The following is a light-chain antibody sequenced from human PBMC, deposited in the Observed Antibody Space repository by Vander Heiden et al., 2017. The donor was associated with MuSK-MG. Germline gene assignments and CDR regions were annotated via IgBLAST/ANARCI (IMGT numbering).Light chain of an antibody. CDR1: GRNVGSYNL. J-gene: IGLJ2*01. Sequence: QSALTQPAPVSGSPGQSITISCTASGRNVGSYNLFSWYQHHPGKAPKLMIYEVSERPSGISNRFSGSKSGNTASLTISGLQAEDEADYYCCSYAGSNTLVFGGGTKLTVL. CDR2: EVS. CDR3: CSYAGSNTLV. V-gene: IGLV2-23*02.